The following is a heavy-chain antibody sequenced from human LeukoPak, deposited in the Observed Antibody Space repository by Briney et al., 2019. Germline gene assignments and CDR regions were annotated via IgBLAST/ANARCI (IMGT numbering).Heavy chain of an antibody. Sequence: QAGGSLRLSCAASGFTFSSYWMHWVRQAPGKGLVWVSRINSDGSSTSYADSVKGRFTISRDNAKNTLYLQMNSLRAEDTAVYYCARGGIAVAGYFDYWGQGTLVTVSS. CDR2: INSDGSST. D-gene: IGHD6-19*01. J-gene: IGHJ4*02. CDR1: GFTFSSYW. V-gene: IGHV3-74*01. CDR3: ARGGIAVAGYFDY.